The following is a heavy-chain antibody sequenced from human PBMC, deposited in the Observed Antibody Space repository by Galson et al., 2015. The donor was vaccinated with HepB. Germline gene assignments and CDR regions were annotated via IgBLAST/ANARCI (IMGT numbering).Heavy chain of an antibody. D-gene: IGHD2-2*01. CDR3: ARGRSGKRHCSSTSCYAGAFEI. CDR2: INHSGST. J-gene: IGHJ3*02. V-gene: IGHV4-34*01. CDR1: GGSFSGYY. Sequence: ETLSLTCAVYGGSFSGYYWSWIRQPPGKGLEWIGEINHSGSTNYNPSLKSRVTISVDTSKNQFSLKLSSVTAADTAVYYCARGRSGKRHCSSTSCYAGAFEIWGQGTMVTVSS.